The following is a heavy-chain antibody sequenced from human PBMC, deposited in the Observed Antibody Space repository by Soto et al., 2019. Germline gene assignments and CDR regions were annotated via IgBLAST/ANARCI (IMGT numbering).Heavy chain of an antibody. Sequence: GSLRLSCTALGFSFLSFLMPWVRQAPGKGLVWVSRINSDGSSTSYADSVKGRFTISRDNAKNTLYLQMNSLRAEDTAVYYCAGSYYKAGYFDYWGQGT. D-gene: IGHD1-26*01. J-gene: IGHJ4*02. V-gene: IGHV3-74*01. CDR2: INSDGSST. CDR3: AGSYYKAGYFDY. CDR1: GFSFLSFL.